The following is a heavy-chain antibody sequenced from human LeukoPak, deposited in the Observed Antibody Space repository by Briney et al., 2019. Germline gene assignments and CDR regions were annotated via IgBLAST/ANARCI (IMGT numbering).Heavy chain of an antibody. CDR3: ARDHYGEYYFDY. CDR1: GFSVSLNY. V-gene: IGHV3-53*01. Sequence: GGSLRLSCAASGFSVSLNYVNWVRQAPGRGLEWVSVIYSGGMTDYADSVKGRFTISKDNSKNTLYLQMNSLKAEDTAVYYCARDHYGEYYFDYWGRGTLVTVSS. D-gene: IGHD3-16*01. J-gene: IGHJ4*02. CDR2: IYSGGMT.